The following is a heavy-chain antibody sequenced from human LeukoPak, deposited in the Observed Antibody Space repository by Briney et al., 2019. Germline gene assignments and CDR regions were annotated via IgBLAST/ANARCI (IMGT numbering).Heavy chain of an antibody. CDR2: ISSSSTYI. Sequence: GGSLRLSCAASGFTFSSYTVNWVRQAPGKGLEWVSSISSSSTYIYYADSVKGRFTISRDDAKNSLYLQMNSLRAADTAVYYCARDLDYGGDADAFDIWGQGTMVTVSS. V-gene: IGHV3-21*01. CDR1: GFTFSSYT. D-gene: IGHD4-23*01. CDR3: ARDLDYGGDADAFDI. J-gene: IGHJ3*02.